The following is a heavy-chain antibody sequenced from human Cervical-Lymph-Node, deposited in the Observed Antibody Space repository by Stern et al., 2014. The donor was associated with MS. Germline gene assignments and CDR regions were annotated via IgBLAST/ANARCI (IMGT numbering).Heavy chain of an antibody. CDR2: IIPVVGTA. CDR1: GGNFSIYA. D-gene: IGHD2-15*01. Sequence: QVQLVESGAEVKKPGSSVKVSCKASGGNFSIYAVSWVRQAPGEGLEWMGVIIPVVGTATYAQKFQGRVTITADESTSTAYMELRTLRSEDTATFYCARDVPYCNGDTCHHVLVYWGQGTLVTVSS. CDR3: ARDVPYCNGDTCHHVLVY. J-gene: IGHJ4*02. V-gene: IGHV1-69*01.